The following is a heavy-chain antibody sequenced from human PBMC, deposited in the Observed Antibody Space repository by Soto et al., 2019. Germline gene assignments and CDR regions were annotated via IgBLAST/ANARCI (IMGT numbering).Heavy chain of an antibody. V-gene: IGHV4-59*01. D-gene: IGHD3-22*01. CDR2: IYYSGST. J-gene: IGHJ4*02. CDR3: ARARVDYYDSSGYYYIDY. CDR1: GGSISSYY. Sequence: VTLSLTCTVSGGSISSYYWSWIRQPPGKGLEWIGYIYYSGSTNYNPSLKSRVTISVDTSKNQFSLKLSSVTAADTAVYYCARARVDYYDSSGYYYIDYWVQGTLVTVSS.